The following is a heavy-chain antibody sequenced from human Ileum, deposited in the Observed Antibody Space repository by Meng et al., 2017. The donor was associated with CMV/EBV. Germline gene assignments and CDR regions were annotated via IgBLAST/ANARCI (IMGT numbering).Heavy chain of an antibody. J-gene: IGHJ6*02. V-gene: IGHV3-53*01. CDR2: IYSDDST. D-gene: IGHD6-6*01. Sequence: GESLKISCVASGFTFSSYSMDWVRQAPGKGLEWVSVIYSDDSTCYADSVKGRFTISRDNSKNTLYLQMNSLRAEDTAVYYCARSSSSSDYYHGMDVWGQGTTVTVSS. CDR1: GFTFSSYS. CDR3: ARSSSSSDYYHGMDV.